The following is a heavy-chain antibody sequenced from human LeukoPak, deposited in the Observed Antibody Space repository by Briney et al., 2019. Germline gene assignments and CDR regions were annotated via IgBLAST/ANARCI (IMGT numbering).Heavy chain of an antibody. CDR1: GGSISSSSYY. V-gene: IGHV4-39*01. CDR3: ARQVRYRDYFDY. Sequence: SETLSLTCTVSGGSISSSSYYWGWIRQPPGKGLEWIGSIYYSGSTYYNPSLKSRVTISVDTSKNQFSLKLSSVTAADTPVYYCARQVRYRDYFDYWGQGTLVTVSS. J-gene: IGHJ4*02. D-gene: IGHD1-14*01. CDR2: IYYSGST.